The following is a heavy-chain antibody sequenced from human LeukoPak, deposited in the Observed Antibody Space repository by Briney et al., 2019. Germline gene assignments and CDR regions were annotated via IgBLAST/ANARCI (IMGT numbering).Heavy chain of an antibody. CDR2: IDTDGSMT. D-gene: IGHD1-26*01. V-gene: IGHV3-74*01. Sequence: GGSLRLSCAASGFTFGNYWMHWVRQVPGKGLVWVSRIDTDGSMTNYADSARSRFTISRDNARNNLYLQMNSLRAEDTAVYYCVRDLGGRYGYWGQGTLVTVSS. CDR3: VRDLGGRYGY. CDR1: GFTFGNYW. J-gene: IGHJ4*02.